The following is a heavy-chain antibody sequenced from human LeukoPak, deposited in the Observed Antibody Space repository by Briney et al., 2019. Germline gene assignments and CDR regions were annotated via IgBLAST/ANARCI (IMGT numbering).Heavy chain of an antibody. J-gene: IGHJ4*02. D-gene: IGHD3-22*01. CDR3: TRNYDSSGYTTFGY. CDR1: GGSISTYY. V-gene: IGHV4-59*01. Sequence: PSETLSLTCTVSGGSISTYYWSWIRQPPGKGLEWIGHIYYSGSTNYNPSLKSRVTITVDTSKNNCSLKLSSVTAADTAVYYCTRNYDSSGYTTFGYWGRGTLVTVSS. CDR2: IYYSGST.